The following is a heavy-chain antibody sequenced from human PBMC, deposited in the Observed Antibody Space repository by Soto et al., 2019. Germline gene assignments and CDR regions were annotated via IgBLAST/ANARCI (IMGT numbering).Heavy chain of an antibody. CDR2: TYYRSRWYT. Sequence: PSQTLSLTCAISGDSVSSNSAAWNWIRQSPSRGLEWLGRTYYRSRWYTDYAVSVKSRITINPDTSKNQFSLQLNSVTPEDTAVYYCVAEARVSETSYNAQKDYYYYAMDVWGQGNTVTVSS. CDR1: GDSVSSNSAA. CDR3: VAEARVSETSYNAQKDYYYYAMDV. V-gene: IGHV6-1*01. D-gene: IGHD3-10*01. J-gene: IGHJ6*02.